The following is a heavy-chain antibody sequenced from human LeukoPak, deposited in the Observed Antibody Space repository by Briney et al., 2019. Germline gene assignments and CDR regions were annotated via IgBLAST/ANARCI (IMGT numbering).Heavy chain of an antibody. D-gene: IGHD3-22*01. V-gene: IGHV3-33*08. J-gene: IGHJ4*02. CDR1: GFTFSNAW. Sequence: GGSLRLSCAASGFTFSNAWMSWVRQAPGKGLEWVAVIWYDGSNIYHADSVKGRFTISRDNSKNTLYLQMNSLRAEDTALYYCARARNDYDSNGFSFLDYWGQGTLVTVSS. CDR2: IWYDGSNI. CDR3: ARARNDYDSNGFSFLDY.